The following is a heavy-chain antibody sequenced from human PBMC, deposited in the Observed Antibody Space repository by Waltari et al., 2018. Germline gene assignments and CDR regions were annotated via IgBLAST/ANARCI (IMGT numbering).Heavy chain of an antibody. Sequence: EVQLVESGGGLIQPGGSLRLSCSASGFPVSSNYMSWVPQAPGKGLEWVSVIYSGGSTYYADSVKGRFTISRDNSKNTLYLQMNSLRAEDTAVYYCAREFRGTAAAGYFDYWGQGTLVTVSS. CDR1: GFPVSSNY. CDR2: IYSGGST. CDR3: AREFRGTAAAGYFDY. J-gene: IGHJ4*02. D-gene: IGHD6-13*01. V-gene: IGHV3-53*01.